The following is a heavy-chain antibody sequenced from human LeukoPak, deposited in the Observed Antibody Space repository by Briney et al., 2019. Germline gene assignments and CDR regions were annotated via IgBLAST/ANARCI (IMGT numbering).Heavy chain of an antibody. CDR3: ARYGVSSSTSYIDF. V-gene: IGHV3-21*01. CDR2: ITGDSAYI. D-gene: IGHD2-2*01. CDR1: GFTFSTYA. Sequence: GGPLTLSCAASGFTFSTYAMNWVRQAPGEGLKWVSCITGDSAYIYYADSVKGRFTISRDNAKNSLYLQMNSLRAEDTAVYYCARYGVSSSTSYIDFWGQGTLVTVSS. J-gene: IGHJ4*02.